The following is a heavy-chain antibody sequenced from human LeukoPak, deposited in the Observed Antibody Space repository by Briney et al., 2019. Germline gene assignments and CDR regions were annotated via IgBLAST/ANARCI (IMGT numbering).Heavy chain of an antibody. D-gene: IGHD3-22*01. CDR1: GITLSNYV. Sequence: GASLRLSCAVSGITLSNYVMSGVRQAPGKGLEWVAGISDSGGRANYADSVKGRFTISRDNPKNTLYLQMNSLRTEDTAVYFCAKRGVVIRVILVGFHKEAYYFDSWGQGALVTVSS. CDR2: ISDSGGRA. CDR3: AKRGVVIRVILVGFHKEAYYFDS. J-gene: IGHJ4*02. V-gene: IGHV3-23*01.